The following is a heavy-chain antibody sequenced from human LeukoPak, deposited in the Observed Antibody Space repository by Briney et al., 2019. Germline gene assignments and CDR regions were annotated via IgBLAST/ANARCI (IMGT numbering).Heavy chain of an antibody. Sequence: GGSLRLSCAASGFTFSNYWMHWVRQAPGMGLVWVSTISNDGKTTHYADSVKGRFTISRDNAKNTLYLQMNSLRAEDTAVYYCASDTVDTAVGIDYWGQGTLVTVSS. J-gene: IGHJ4*02. CDR2: ISNDGKTT. V-gene: IGHV3-74*01. D-gene: IGHD5-18*01. CDR1: GFTFSNYW. CDR3: ASDTVDTAVGIDY.